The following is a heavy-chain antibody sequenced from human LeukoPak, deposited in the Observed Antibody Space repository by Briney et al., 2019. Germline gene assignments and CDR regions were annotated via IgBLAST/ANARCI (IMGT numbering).Heavy chain of an antibody. V-gene: IGHV3-21*01. J-gene: IGHJ5*02. CDR1: GFTFSSYS. D-gene: IGHD6-13*01. Sequence: GGSLRLSCAASGFTFSSYSMNWVRQAPGKGLEWVSSISSSSYIYYADSVKGRFTISRDNAKNSLYLQMNSLRAEDTAVYYCARETGSGIAAAVNWFDPWGQGTLVTVSS. CDR2: ISSSSYI. CDR3: ARETGSGIAAAVNWFDP.